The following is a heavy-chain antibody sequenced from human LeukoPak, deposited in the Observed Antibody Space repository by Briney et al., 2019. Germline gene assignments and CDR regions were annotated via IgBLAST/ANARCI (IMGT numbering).Heavy chain of an antibody. V-gene: IGHV3-23*01. D-gene: IGHD6-19*01. CDR3: AKAPELPQMAGIEYYFDY. CDR2: ISGSGGST. Sequence: GGSLRLSCAASGFTFSSYAMSWVRQAPGKGLEWVSAISGSGGSTYYADSVKGRFTISRDNSKNTLYLQMNSLRAEDTAVYYCAKAPELPQMAGIEYYFDYWGQGTLVTVSS. J-gene: IGHJ4*02. CDR1: GFTFSSYA.